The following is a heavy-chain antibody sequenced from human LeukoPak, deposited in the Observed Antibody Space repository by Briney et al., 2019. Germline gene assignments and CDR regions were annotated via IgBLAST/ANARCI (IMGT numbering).Heavy chain of an antibody. CDR3: ARVPTVTFFDY. D-gene: IGHD4-17*01. CDR1: GGSFSGYY. J-gene: IGHJ4*02. CDR2: IYYSGST. Sequence: PSETLSLTCAVYGGSFSGYYWSWIRQPPGKGLEWIGSIYYSGSTYYNPSLTSRVTISVDTSKNQFSLKLSSVTAADTAVYYCARVPTVTFFDYWGQGTLVTVSS. V-gene: IGHV4-34*01.